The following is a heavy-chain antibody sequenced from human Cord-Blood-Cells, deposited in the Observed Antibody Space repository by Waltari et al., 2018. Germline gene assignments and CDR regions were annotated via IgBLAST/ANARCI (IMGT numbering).Heavy chain of an antibody. CDR1: GYTFTSYA. CDR2: INAGNGNT. J-gene: IGHJ4*02. Sequence: VQLVQSGAEVKKPGASVKVSCKAFGYTFTSYAMHWVRQAPGQRLEWMGWINAGNGNTKYSQKFQVRVTITRDTSASTAYMELSSLRSEDTAVYYCARVRVRPSPLDYWGQGTLVTVSS. D-gene: IGHD1-1*01. V-gene: IGHV1-3*01. CDR3: ARVRVRPSPLDY.